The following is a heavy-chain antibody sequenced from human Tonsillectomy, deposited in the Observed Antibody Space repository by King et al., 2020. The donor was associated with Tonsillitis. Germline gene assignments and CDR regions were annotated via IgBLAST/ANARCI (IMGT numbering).Heavy chain of an antibody. CDR3: SRHGHGDGALDI. Sequence: QLVESGGGLVQPGGSLKLSCEASGFSFSGSAMHWVRQASGKGLEWVGRIRSKASNYETAFAASGKGRFNISRDDSKNTAYLPMNSLNTEDTAVYYCSRHGHGDGALDIWGQGTMVTVSS. CDR2: IRSKASNYET. V-gene: IGHV3-73*02. D-gene: IGHD7-27*01. CDR1: GFSFSGSA. J-gene: IGHJ3*02.